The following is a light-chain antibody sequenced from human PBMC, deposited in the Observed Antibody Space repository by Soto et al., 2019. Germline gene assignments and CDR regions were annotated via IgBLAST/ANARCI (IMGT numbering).Light chain of an antibody. J-gene: IGLJ2*01. CDR3: AAWDDSLSGPV. Sequence: QSVLTQPPSASVTPGQRVTISCSGSSSNIGSNYVYWYQQLPGTAPKLLIYRNNQRPSGVPDRFSGSKSGTSASLAISGLRSEDEADYYCAAWDDSLSGPVFGGGTKVTVL. CDR2: RNN. CDR1: SSNIGSNY. V-gene: IGLV1-47*01.